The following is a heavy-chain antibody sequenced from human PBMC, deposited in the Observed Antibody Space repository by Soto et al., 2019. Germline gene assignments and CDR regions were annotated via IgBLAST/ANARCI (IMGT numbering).Heavy chain of an antibody. V-gene: IGHV2-70*01. CDR2: IDWDDDK. Sequence: GSGPTLVNPTQTLTLTCTFSGFSLSTSGMCVSWIRQPPGKALEWLALIDWDDDKYYSTSLKTRLTISKDTSKNQVVLTMTNMDPVDTATYYCARIRVWEPRVGYYYYYGMDVWGQGTTVTVSS. J-gene: IGHJ6*02. CDR3: ARIRVWEPRVGYYYYYGMDV. CDR1: GFSLSTSGMC. D-gene: IGHD1-26*01.